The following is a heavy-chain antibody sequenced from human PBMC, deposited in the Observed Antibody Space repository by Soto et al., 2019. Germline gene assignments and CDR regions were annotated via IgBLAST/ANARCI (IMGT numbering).Heavy chain of an antibody. V-gene: IGHV4-4*02. CDR2: GYHTGRT. J-gene: IGHJ4*02. CDR1: GDSISSTHW. D-gene: IGHD2-21*01. Sequence: QVQLRQSGPRLARPSGTLSLTCVVSGDSISSTHWWTWVRQTPVTGLEWIGEGYHTGRTKNNPSLKNRVTISLDKSNTQFSLNRKSLTAADTAVYYCATLPPSIVVTIPPIHSWGQGTQVTVSS. CDR3: ATLPPSIVVTIPPIHS.